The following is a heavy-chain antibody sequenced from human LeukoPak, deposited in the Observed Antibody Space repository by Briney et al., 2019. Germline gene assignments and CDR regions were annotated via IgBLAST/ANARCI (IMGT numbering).Heavy chain of an antibody. V-gene: IGHV1-8*01. CDR2: MNPNSGNT. J-gene: IGHJ4*02. Sequence: ASVKVSCKASGYTFTSYDINWVRQATGRGLEWMGWMNPNSGNTGYAQKFQGRVTMTRNTSISTAYMELSSLRSEDTAVYYCATDRFGGGPQEMATIWAWDYWGQGTLVTVSS. CDR3: ATDRFGGGPQEMATIWAWDY. CDR1: GYTFTSYD. D-gene: IGHD5-24*01.